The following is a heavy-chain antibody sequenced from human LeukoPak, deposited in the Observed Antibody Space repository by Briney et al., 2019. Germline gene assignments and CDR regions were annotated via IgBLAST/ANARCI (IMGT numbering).Heavy chain of an antibody. CDR3: ARDKGGYFYYGLDV. CDR2: IYYSGST. J-gene: IGHJ6*04. Sequence: SQTLSLTCPVSGVSISSVPYYRAWIRQHPGKGLEWIGYIYYSGSTYYNPSLESRVTISVDMSKNQFSLKLSSVTAADTAVYYCARDKGGYFYYGLDVWGKGTTVTVSS. CDR1: GVSISSVPYY. V-gene: IGHV4-31*03.